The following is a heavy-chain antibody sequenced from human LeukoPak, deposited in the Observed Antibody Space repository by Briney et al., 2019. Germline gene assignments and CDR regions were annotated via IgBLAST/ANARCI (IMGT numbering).Heavy chain of an antibody. CDR1: GFTFSSYW. V-gene: IGHV3-74*01. J-gene: IGHJ4*02. D-gene: IGHD3-10*01. CDR3: ARERNMVLGVIPQL. Sequence: GGSLRLSCAASGFTFSSYWMHWGRQAPGKGLVWVSRINSDGSSTSYADSVKGRFTISRDNAKNTLYLQMNSLRAEDTAVYYCARERNMVLGVIPQLWRQGTLVTVSS. CDR2: INSDGSST.